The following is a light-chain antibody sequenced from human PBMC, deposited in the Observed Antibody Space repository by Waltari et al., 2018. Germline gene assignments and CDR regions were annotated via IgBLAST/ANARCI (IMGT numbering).Light chain of an antibody. Sequence: EVVMPQSPATLSVSPGERATLSCRASHRVKTNLAWYQQKPGQAPRLVIFDASTRATGIPARFSGSGSGTEFTLTISSLQPEDSAVYYCQQYLSAPFTFGQGTRLEIK. J-gene: IGKJ5*01. V-gene: IGKV3-15*01. CDR2: DAS. CDR1: HRVKTN. CDR3: QQYLSAPFT.